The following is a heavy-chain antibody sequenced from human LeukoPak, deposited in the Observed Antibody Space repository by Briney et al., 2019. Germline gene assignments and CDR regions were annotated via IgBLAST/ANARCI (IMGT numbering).Heavy chain of an antibody. CDR2: IKSKTDGGTT. Sequence: KSGGSLRLSCAASGFTFSNAWMSWVRQAPGKGLEWVGRIKSKTDGGTTDYAAPVKGRFTISRDDSKNTLYLQMNSLKTEDTAVYYRTTRYCSGGSCSYWGQGTLVTVSS. D-gene: IGHD2-15*01. V-gene: IGHV3-15*01. J-gene: IGHJ4*02. CDR1: GFTFSNAW. CDR3: TTRYCSGGSCSY.